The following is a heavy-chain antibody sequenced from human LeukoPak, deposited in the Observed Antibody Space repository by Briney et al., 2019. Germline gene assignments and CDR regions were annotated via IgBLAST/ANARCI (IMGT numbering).Heavy chain of an antibody. J-gene: IGHJ4*02. CDR3: AREGGFYRPLDY. Sequence: SETLSLTCGVSGGSVSSTNWWTRIRQPPGKGLEWIGEVHLDGRTNFNPSLKSRLTMSVDLSENHVSLKLTSVTAADTAVYYCAREGGFYRPLDYSGQGTLVAVSS. CDR2: VHLDGRT. CDR1: GGSVSSTNW. D-gene: IGHD6-25*01. V-gene: IGHV4-4*02.